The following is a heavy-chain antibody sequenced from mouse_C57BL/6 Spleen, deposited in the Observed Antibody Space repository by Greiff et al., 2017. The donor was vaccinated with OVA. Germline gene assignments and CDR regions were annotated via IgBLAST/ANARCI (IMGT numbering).Heavy chain of an antibody. CDR3: AREVFYYDYERAMDD. Sequence: QVQLQQPGTELVKPGASVKLSCKASGYTFTSYWMHWVKQRPGQGLEWIGNINPSNGGTNYNEKFKSKATLTVDKSSSTAYMQLSSLTTEDSAVYYGAREVFYYDYERAMDDWGQGTSVTVAS. CDR1: GYTFTSYW. CDR2: INPSNGGT. D-gene: IGHD2-4*01. J-gene: IGHJ4*01. V-gene: IGHV1-53*01.